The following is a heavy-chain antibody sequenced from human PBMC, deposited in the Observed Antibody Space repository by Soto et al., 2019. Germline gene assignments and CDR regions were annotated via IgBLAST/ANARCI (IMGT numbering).Heavy chain of an antibody. D-gene: IGHD2-8*01. CDR2: IIPIFGTA. J-gene: IGHJ4*02. Sequence: GASVKVSCKASGGTFSSYAISWVRQAPGQGLEWMGGIIPIFGTANYAQKFQGRVTITADKSTSTAYMELSSLRSEDTAVYYCARDAVQGYCTNGVCYTSDYWGQGALVTVSS. V-gene: IGHV1-69*06. CDR3: ARDAVQGYCTNGVCYTSDY. CDR1: GGTFSSYA.